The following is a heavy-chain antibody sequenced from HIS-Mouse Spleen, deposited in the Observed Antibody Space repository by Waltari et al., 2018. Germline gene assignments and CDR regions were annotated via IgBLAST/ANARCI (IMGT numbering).Heavy chain of an antibody. Sequence: QLQLQESGPGLVKPSETLSLTCTVSGGSISSSSYYWGWIRQPPGKGLERVGSIYYSRSTYYTPSLKGRVTISVDTSKNQFSLKLSSVTAADTAVYYCAREIPYSSSWYDWYFDLWGRGTLVTVSS. V-gene: IGHV4-39*07. J-gene: IGHJ2*01. D-gene: IGHD6-13*01. CDR2: IYYSRST. CDR3: AREIPYSSSWYDWYFDL. CDR1: GGSISSSSYY.